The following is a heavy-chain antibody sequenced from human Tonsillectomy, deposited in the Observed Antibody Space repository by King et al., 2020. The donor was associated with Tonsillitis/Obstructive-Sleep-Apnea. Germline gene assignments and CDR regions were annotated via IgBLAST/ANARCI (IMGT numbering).Heavy chain of an antibody. CDR3: VEEGGTGGFDDY. D-gene: IGHD3/OR15-3a*01. V-gene: IGHV3-74*01. Sequence: VQLVETGGGLVQPGGSLRLSCAASGFTFSSNWMHWVRQAPGKGLGWVSRINGDGTSTNYADSVKGRFTISIDNAKNTLYLQLNSLRAEDTAVYYCVEEGGTGGFDDYWGQGTLVTVSS. CDR2: INGDGTST. J-gene: IGHJ4*02. CDR1: GFTFSSNW.